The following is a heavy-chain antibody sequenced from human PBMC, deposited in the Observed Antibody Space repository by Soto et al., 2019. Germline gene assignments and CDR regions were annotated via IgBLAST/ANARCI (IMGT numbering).Heavy chain of an antibody. CDR2: ISYDGSNK. D-gene: IGHD3-10*01. CDR1: GFTFSSYG. J-gene: IGHJ6*02. V-gene: IGHV3-30*18. CDR3: AKDSQYYYGSGSHLYYYYGMDV. Sequence: GGSLRLSCAASGFTFSSYGMHWVRQAPGKGLEWVAVISYDGSNKYYADSVKGRFTISRDNSKNTLYLQMNSLRAEDTAVYYCAKDSQYYYGSGSHLYYYYGMDVWGQGTTVTVSS.